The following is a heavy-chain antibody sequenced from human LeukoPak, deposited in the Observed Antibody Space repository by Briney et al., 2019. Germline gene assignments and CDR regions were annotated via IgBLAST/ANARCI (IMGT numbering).Heavy chain of an antibody. D-gene: IGHD6-19*01. CDR3: AKGAIAVAGRWFDY. CDR2: IRYDGSNK. V-gene: IGHV3-30*02. J-gene: IGHJ4*02. Sequence: GGSLRLSCAASGFTFSSYGMHWVRQAPGKGLEWVAFIRYDGSNKYYADSVKGRFTISRDNSKNTLYLQMNSLRAEDTAVYYCAKGAIAVAGRWFDYWGQGTLVTVSS. CDR1: GFTFSSYG.